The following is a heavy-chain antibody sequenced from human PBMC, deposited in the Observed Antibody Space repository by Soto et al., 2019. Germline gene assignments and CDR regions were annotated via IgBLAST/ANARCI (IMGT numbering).Heavy chain of an antibody. CDR3: AKIKGLNTKNYYMDV. D-gene: IGHD2-2*01. CDR1: GFTFSSYA. V-gene: IGHV3-23*01. Sequence: GGSLRLSCAASGFTFSSYAMSWVRQAPGKGLEWVSAISGSGGSTYYADSVKGRFTISRDNSKNTLYLQMNSLRAEDTAVYYCAKIKGLNTKNYYMDVWGKGTTVTVSS. CDR2: ISGSGGST. J-gene: IGHJ6*03.